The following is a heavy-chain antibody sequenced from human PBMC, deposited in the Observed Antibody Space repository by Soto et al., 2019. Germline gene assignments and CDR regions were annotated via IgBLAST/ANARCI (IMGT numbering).Heavy chain of an antibody. V-gene: IGHV1-18*01. CDR3: ARGRYGDY. J-gene: IGHJ4*02. Sequence: QVHLVQSGAEVKKPGASVKVSCKASGYTFTSYGITWVRQAPGQGLEWMGWISAHNGNTDYAQKLQGRVIVTRDTSTCTASMELRSLISDDTAVYYCARGRYGDYWGQGALVTVSS. D-gene: IGHD1-1*01. CDR2: ISAHNGNT. CDR1: GYTFTSYG.